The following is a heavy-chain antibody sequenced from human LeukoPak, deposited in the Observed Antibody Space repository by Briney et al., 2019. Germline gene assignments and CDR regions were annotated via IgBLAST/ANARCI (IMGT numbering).Heavy chain of an antibody. CDR3: TTDRGRTELPLFAS. D-gene: IGHD1-26*01. V-gene: IGHV3-15*01. CDR1: RFTFSNAW. CDR2: IKSKTDGGTT. Sequence: PGGSLRLSCAASRFTFSNAWMSWVRQAPGKGLEWVGRIKSKTDGGTTYYAAPVKVRFTISRDDSKTTLYLQMSSLKIEDTAVYYCTTDRGRTELPLFASWGQGTLVTVSS. J-gene: IGHJ5*01.